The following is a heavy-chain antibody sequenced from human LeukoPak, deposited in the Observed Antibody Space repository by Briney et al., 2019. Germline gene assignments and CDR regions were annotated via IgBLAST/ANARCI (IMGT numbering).Heavy chain of an antibody. J-gene: IGHJ4*02. V-gene: IGHV3-23*01. CDR3: ARKALGYCTNGVCYFDN. CDR1: GFTFSSYA. CDR2: ISSSGGTT. D-gene: IGHD2-8*01. Sequence: GGSLRLSCSASGFTFSSYAMSWVRQAPGKGLEWVSVISSSGGTTYYADSVKGRFTISRDNSKNTLYLQMYSLRAEDTAVYYCARKALGYCTNGVCYFDNWGQGTLVTVSS.